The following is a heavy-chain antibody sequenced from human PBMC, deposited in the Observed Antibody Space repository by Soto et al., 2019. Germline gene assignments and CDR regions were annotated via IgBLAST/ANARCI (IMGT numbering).Heavy chain of an antibody. CDR2: ISYDGSNK. D-gene: IGHD5-12*01. CDR3: VIEGLQDYGTDV. V-gene: IGHV3-30-3*01. J-gene: IGHJ6*02. Sequence: EGSLRLACAPCGFTFGSYSKHCVRQAPGKGLEWVAVISYDGSNKYYADSVKGRFTISRDNSKNTLYLQMNSLRAEDTAVYSFVIEGLQDYGTDVRGEATTCT. CDR1: GFTFGSYS.